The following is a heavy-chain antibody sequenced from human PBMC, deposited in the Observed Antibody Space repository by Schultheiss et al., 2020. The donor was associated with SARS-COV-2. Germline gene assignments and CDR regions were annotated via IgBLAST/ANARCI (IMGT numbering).Heavy chain of an antibody. CDR1: GFTFSSYG. V-gene: IGHV3-30*18. CDR2: ISYDGSNK. J-gene: IGHJ2*01. CDR3: AKDSGRNPYQYWYFDL. D-gene: IGHD1-14*01. Sequence: GGSLRLSCAASGFTFSSYGMHWVRQAPGKGLEWVAVISYDGSNKYYADSVKGRFTISRDTSKNTLYLQMNSLRAEDTAVYYCAKDSGRNPYQYWYFDLWGRGTLVTVSS.